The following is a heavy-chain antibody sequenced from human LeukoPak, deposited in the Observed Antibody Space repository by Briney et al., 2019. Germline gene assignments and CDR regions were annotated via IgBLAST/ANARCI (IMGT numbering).Heavy chain of an antibody. Sequence: PSETLSLTCAVYGGSFSGYYWSWIRQPPGKGLAWIGEINHSGSTNYNPSLKSRVTISVDTSKNQFSLKLSSVTAADTAVYYCARGLGLSSRYYYGSGSYMYWGQGTLVTVSS. CDR1: GGSFSGYY. J-gene: IGHJ4*02. D-gene: IGHD3-10*01. V-gene: IGHV4-34*01. CDR2: INHSGST. CDR3: ARGLGLSSRYYYGSGSYMY.